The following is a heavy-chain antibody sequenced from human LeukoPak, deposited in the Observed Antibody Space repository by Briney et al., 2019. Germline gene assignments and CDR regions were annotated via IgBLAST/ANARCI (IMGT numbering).Heavy chain of an antibody. D-gene: IGHD6-13*01. CDR3: ARARYYSSSWYGL. Sequence: ASVKVSCKASGYTFTGYYMHWVRQAPGQGLEWMGWISAYNGNTNYAQKLQGRVTMTTDTSTSTAYMELRSLRSDDTAVYYCARARYYSSSWYGLWGQGTLVTVSS. J-gene: IGHJ5*02. CDR2: ISAYNGNT. V-gene: IGHV1-18*04. CDR1: GYTFTGYY.